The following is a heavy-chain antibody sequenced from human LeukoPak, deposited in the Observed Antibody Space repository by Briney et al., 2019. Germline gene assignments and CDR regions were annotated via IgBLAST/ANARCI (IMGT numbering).Heavy chain of an antibody. CDR2: IIPIFGTA. V-gene: IGHV1-69*13. CDR3: ALGYCSSTSCYTIGMGDAFDI. D-gene: IGHD2-2*02. CDR1: GGTFSSYA. Sequence: ASVKVSCEASGGTFSSYAISWVRQAPGQGLEWMGGIIPIFGTANYAQKFQGRVTITADESTSTAYMELSSLRSEDTAVYYCALGYCSSTSCYTIGMGDAFDIWGQGTMVTVSS. J-gene: IGHJ3*02.